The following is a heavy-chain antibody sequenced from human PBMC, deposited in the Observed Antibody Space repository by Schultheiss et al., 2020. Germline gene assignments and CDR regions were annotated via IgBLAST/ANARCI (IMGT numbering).Heavy chain of an antibody. Sequence: SETLSLTCTVSGGSISSYYWSWIRQPPGKGLEWIGYIYYSGSTYYNPSLKSRVTISVDTSKNQFSLKLSSVTAADTAVYYCARGRGYSYGYKAGFDYWGQGTLVTVSS. V-gene: IGHV4-59*12. CDR1: GGSISSYY. D-gene: IGHD5-18*01. CDR2: IYYSGST. J-gene: IGHJ4*02. CDR3: ARGRGYSYGYKAGFDY.